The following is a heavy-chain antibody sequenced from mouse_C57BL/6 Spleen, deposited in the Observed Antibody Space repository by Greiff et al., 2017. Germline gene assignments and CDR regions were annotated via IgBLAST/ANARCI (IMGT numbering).Heavy chain of an antibody. CDR2: ISSGSSTI. J-gene: IGHJ4*01. CDR1: GFTFSDYG. V-gene: IGHV5-17*01. CDR3: ARSYYGKGYAMDY. D-gene: IGHD2-10*01. Sequence: EVKLLESGGGLVKPGGSLKLSCAASGFTFSDYGMHWVRQAPEKGLEWVAYISSGSSTIYYADTVKGRFTISRDNAKNTLFLQMTSLRSEDTAMYYCARSYYGKGYAMDYWGQGTSVTVSS.